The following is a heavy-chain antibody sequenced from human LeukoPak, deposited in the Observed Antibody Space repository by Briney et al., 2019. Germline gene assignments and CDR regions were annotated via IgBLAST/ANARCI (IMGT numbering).Heavy chain of an antibody. V-gene: IGHV4-38-2*01. CDR1: GYSISSGYY. J-gene: IGHJ5*02. D-gene: IGHD2-15*01. Sequence: SETLPLTCAVSGYSISSGYYWGWIRQPPGKGLVWIGTIYYTGSTYYNPSLKSRVTISVDTSESQFFLKMNSVTAADTAIYYCVRHCPTLILKAADYFDPWGQGTLVTVSP. CDR3: VRHCPTLILKAADYFDP. CDR2: IYYTGST.